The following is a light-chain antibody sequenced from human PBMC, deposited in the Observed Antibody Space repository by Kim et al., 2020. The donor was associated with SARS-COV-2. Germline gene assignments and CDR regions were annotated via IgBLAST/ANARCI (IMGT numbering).Light chain of an antibody. CDR2: GAS. V-gene: IGKV3-20*01. CDR3: QQYGRSPLT. CDR1: QSVSSSY. J-gene: IGKJ4*01. Sequence: EIVLTQSPGTLSLSPGERATLSCRASQSVSSSYLAWYQQKPGQAPRLLIYGASSRATGIPDRFSGSGSGTDFTLTISRLEPEDFAVYYCQQYGRSPLTFGGGTNVDSK.